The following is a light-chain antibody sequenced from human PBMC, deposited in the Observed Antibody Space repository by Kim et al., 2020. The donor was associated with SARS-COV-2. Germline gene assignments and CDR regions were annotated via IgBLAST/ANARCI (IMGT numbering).Light chain of an antibody. CDR1: QSISNY. V-gene: IGKV1-39*01. J-gene: IGKJ2*01. CDR2: TTS. Sequence: IQMTQSPSSLSASVGDRVSITCRASQSISNYVNWYQQKPGKAPNLLIYTTSSLQSVVPSRFGGSGSGTDFTLTINSLQPEDFATYFCQQSYSPPYTFGQGTNLEI. CDR3: QQSYSPPYT.